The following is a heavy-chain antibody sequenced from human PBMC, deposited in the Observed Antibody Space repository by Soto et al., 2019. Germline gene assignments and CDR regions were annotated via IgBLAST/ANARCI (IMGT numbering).Heavy chain of an antibody. CDR3: AREGVAPYDYDGMDV. Sequence: APVKVSCKASGYTFTRSGISWVRQAPGQGLEWMGWSSTYNGDTNYAQTFQGRVTMTTDTSTSTVHMEVRSLRSDDTVVYYCAREGVAPYDYDGMDVGGQGTRVTV. CDR2: SSTYNGDT. J-gene: IGHJ6*02. V-gene: IGHV1-18*01. CDR1: GYTFTRSG. D-gene: IGHD2-2*01.